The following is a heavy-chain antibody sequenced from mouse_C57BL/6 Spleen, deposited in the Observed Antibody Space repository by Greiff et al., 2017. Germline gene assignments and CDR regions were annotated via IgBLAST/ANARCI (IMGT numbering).Heavy chain of an antibody. Sequence: QVQLQQSGPELVKPGASVKISCKASGYAFSSSWMNWVKQRPGKGLEWIGRIYPGDGDTNYNGKFKGKATLTADKSSSKAYMQLSSLTSEDSAVYFCARSGGEFDYWGQGTTLTVSS. CDR3: ARSGGEFDY. CDR2: IYPGDGDT. V-gene: IGHV1-82*01. J-gene: IGHJ2*01. CDR1: GYAFSSSW. D-gene: IGHD3-1*01.